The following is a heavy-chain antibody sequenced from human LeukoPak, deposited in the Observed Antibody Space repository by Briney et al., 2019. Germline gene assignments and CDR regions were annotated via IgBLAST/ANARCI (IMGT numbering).Heavy chain of an antibody. CDR2: IKSDGRT. D-gene: IGHD3-22*01. V-gene: IGHV3-74*01. CDR3: ARAPSEIGGYYPEYFRH. Sequence: GGSLRLSCAAAGFTFSNYWMHWVRQAPGKGLVWVSRIKSDGRTNYAGSVKGRFTISRDNAKNTVSLQMNSLRAEDTGVYYCARAPSEIGGYYPEYFRHWGQGTLVTVYS. J-gene: IGHJ1*01. CDR1: GFTFSNYW.